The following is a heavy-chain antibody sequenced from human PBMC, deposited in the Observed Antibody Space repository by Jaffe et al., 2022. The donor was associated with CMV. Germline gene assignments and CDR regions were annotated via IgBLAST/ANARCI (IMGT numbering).Heavy chain of an antibody. J-gene: IGHJ3*02. Sequence: QVQLVQSGAEVKKPGASVKVSCKASGYTFTSYGISWVRQAPGQGLEWMGWISAYNGNTNYAQKLQGRVTMTTDTSTSTAYMELRSLRSDDTAVYYCARDVPGTMIVVAEDAFDIWGQGTMVTVSS. V-gene: IGHV1-18*04. D-gene: IGHD3-22*01. CDR1: GYTFTSYG. CDR2: ISAYNGNT. CDR3: ARDVPGTMIVVAEDAFDI.